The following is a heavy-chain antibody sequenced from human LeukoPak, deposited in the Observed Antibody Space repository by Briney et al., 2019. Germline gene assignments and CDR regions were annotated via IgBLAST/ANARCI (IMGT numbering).Heavy chain of an antibody. J-gene: IGHJ2*01. V-gene: IGHV3-11*04. CDR3: AREVTMLTSDYSFDL. Sequence: GGSLRLSCTTSGFIFSDLYMSWIRQAPGKGLEWVSCISSSGFTIYYADSLKGQFSISRDNAKKSLYLQMDSLRVEDTAVYYCAREVTMLTSDYSFDLWGRGTLVTVSS. CDR2: ISSSGFTI. D-gene: IGHD4-17*01. CDR1: GFIFSDLY.